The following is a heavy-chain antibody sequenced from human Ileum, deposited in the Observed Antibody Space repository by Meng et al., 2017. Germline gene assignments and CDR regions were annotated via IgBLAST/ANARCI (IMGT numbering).Heavy chain of an antibody. J-gene: IGHJ4*02. CDR3: ARDPNYYDSSGYVDY. CDR2: ISYDGSNK. Sequence: QLGGSGGGVVHPGRFLRLSCAASGFTFRSYAMHWVRQAPGKGLEWVAVISYDGSNKYYADSVKGRFTISRDNSKNTLYLQMNSLRAEDTAVYYCARDPNYYDSSGYVDYWGQGTLVTVSS. D-gene: IGHD3-22*01. V-gene: IGHV3-30*01. CDR1: GFTFRSYA.